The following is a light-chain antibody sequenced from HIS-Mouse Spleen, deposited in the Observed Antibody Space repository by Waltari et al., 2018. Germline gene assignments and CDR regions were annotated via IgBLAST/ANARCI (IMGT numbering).Light chain of an antibody. CDR3: MQALQTPFT. CDR1: QSLLHSNGYNY. Sequence: DIVMTQSPLSLPVTPAEPASISCRPIQSLLHSNGYNYLDWYLQKPGQSPQLLIYLGSNRASGVPDRFSGSGSGTDFTLKISRVEAEDVGVYYCMQALQTPFTFGPGTKVDIK. J-gene: IGKJ3*01. V-gene: IGKV2-28*01. CDR2: LGS.